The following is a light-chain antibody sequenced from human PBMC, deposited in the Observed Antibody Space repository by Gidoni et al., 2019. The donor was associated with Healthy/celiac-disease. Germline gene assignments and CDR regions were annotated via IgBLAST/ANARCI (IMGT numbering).Light chain of an antibody. CDR2: GNS. V-gene: IGLV1-40*01. Sequence: QSVLTPPPSLSGPPGQSVTIYGTGSRSNIGAGYDVHWYQQLPGTAPKLLIYGNSNRPSVVPDRFSGSKSGTSASLAITGRQAEDEADYYCQSYDSSLSGSLFGGGTKLTVL. J-gene: IGLJ2*01. CDR3: QSYDSSLSGSL. CDR1: RSNIGAGYD.